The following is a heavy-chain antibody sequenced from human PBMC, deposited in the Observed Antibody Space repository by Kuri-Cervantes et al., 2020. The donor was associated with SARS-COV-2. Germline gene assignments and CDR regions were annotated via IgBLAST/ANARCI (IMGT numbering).Heavy chain of an antibody. J-gene: IGHJ4*02. Sequence: GESLKISCAASGFSFSSYCMHWVRQAPGKGLEWVAVICYDGSNTYYADSVKGRFTISRDNSKNTLYLQMNSLRAEDTAVYYCARELCASIVATTELDYWGQGTLVTVSS. CDR2: ICYDGSNT. CDR1: GFSFSSYC. V-gene: IGHV3-33*01. CDR3: ARELCASIVATTELDY. D-gene: IGHD5-12*01.